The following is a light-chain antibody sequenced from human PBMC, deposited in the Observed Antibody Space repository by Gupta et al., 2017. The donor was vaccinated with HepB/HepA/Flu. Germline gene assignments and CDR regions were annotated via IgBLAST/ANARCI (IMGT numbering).Light chain of an antibody. CDR2: GND. V-gene: IGLV1-40*01. CDR3: QSFDSGLSGLV. CDR1: RSNIGAGFD. Sequence: QPVLTQPPSVSGPPGQRVTISCTGRRSNIGAGFDVHWYQQLPGTAPKLLVFGNDNRPSGVPDRFSASESGTSASLVITGLLAEDEGDYYCQSFDSGLSGLVFGGGTKLTVL. J-gene: IGLJ2*01.